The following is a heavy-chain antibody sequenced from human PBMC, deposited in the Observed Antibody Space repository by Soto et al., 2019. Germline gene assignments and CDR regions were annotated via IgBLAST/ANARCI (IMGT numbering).Heavy chain of an antibody. D-gene: IGHD5-18*01. J-gene: IGHJ6*02. CDR2: ISWNSGRI. CDR3: AKAIGQYNYGYYHYYGADV. V-gene: IGHV3-9*01. Sequence: EMQLVESGGNLVQPGRSLRLSCAASGVTFDDYAMHWVRQAPGKGLEWVAGISWNSGRIGYADSVKGRVTISRDNAKNTLYLQMNRLRAEDTALYYCAKAIGQYNYGYYHYYGADVWGHGTTVTVSS. CDR1: GVTFDDYA.